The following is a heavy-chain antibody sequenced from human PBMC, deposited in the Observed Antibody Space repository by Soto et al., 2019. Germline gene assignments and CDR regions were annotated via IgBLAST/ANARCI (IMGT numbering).Heavy chain of an antibody. CDR3: AHSRSYGVWFDP. CDR2: IYWDDDK. J-gene: IGHJ5*02. D-gene: IGHD3-16*01. CDR1: GFSLSTNEVG. V-gene: IGHV2-5*02. Sequence: GSGPTLVNPTQPLTLTCTFSGFSLSTNEVGVGWIRQPPGKALEWLALIYWDDDKRYSPSLKSRLTLTKDTSENQVVLTMTNMDPVDTATYYCAHSRSYGVWFDPWGQGTLVTVSS.